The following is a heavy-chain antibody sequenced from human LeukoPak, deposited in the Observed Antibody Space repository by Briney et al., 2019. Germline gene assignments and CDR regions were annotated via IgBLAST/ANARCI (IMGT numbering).Heavy chain of an antibody. Sequence: PGGSLTLSCAASGFTFRSYEMNWVRQAPGKGLEWVSYISSSGSTIYYADSVKGRFTISRDNAKNSLFLQMNSLRAEDTAVYYCARDRWFDPWGQGTLVTVSS. CDR2: ISSSGSTI. CDR1: GFTFRSYE. CDR3: ARDRWFDP. V-gene: IGHV3-48*03. J-gene: IGHJ5*02.